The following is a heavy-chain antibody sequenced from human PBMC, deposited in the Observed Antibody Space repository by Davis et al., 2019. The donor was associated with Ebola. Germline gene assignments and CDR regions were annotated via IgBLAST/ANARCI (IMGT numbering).Heavy chain of an antibody. D-gene: IGHD2-2*01. Sequence: SETLSLTCAVYGGSFSGYYWSWIRQPPGKGLEWIGEINHSGSTNYNPSPKSRVTISVDTSKNQFSLKLSSVTAADTAVYYCARHVQYCSSTSCYSGYYYYGMDVWGQGTTVTVSS. V-gene: IGHV4-34*01. J-gene: IGHJ6*02. CDR3: ARHVQYCSSTSCYSGYYYYGMDV. CDR1: GGSFSGYY. CDR2: INHSGST.